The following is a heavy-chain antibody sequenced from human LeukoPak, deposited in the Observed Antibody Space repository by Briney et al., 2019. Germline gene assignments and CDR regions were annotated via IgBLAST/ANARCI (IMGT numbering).Heavy chain of an antibody. J-gene: IGHJ4*02. CDR2: ISAYNGNT. Sequence: ASVKVSCKASGYTFTSYGISWVRQAPGQGLEWMGWISAYNGNTNYAQKLQGRVTMTTDTSTSTAYMELRSLRSDDTAVYYCARDKAVAAPSYFDYWGQGTLVTVSS. D-gene: IGHD6-19*01. CDR3: ARDKAVAAPSYFDY. CDR1: GYTFTSYG. V-gene: IGHV1-18*01.